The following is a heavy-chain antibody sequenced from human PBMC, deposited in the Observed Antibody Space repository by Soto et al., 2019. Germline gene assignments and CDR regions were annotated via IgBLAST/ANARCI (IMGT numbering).Heavy chain of an antibody. CDR2: IIPIFGTA. V-gene: IGHV1-69*12. Sequence: QVQLVQSGAEVKKPGSSVKVSCKASGGTFSSYAISWVRQAPGQGLEWMGGIIPIFGTANYAQKFQGRDTIIADESTSTDDMELSRLRSEDTAVYYCARGGGGSIAVAGGFDYWGQGTLVTVSS. CDR3: ARGGGGSIAVAGGFDY. D-gene: IGHD6-19*01. CDR1: GGTFSSYA. J-gene: IGHJ4*02.